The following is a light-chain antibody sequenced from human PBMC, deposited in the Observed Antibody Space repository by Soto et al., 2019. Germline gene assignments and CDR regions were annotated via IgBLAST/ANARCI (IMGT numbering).Light chain of an antibody. CDR1: QGVSRY. J-gene: IGKJ4*01. V-gene: IGKV1-9*01. CDR2: AAS. Sequence: IQLTQSPSSLSASVGDSVIITCRASQGVSRYLSWYQQKPGRAPILLISAASTLQSGVPARCSGSGSGTDFTRSITSLQPEDFATYYCQQLTTYPVTFGGGTKVEIK. CDR3: QQLTTYPVT.